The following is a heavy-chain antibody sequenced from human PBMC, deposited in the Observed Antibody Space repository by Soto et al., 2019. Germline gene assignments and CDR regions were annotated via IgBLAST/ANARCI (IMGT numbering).Heavy chain of an antibody. J-gene: IGHJ4*02. CDR1: GYTFTSYG. CDR2: ISAYNGNT. CDR3: ARDRAYYYDSSGYYPFDY. Sequence: ASVKVSCKASGYTFTSYGISWVRQAPGQGLEWMGWISAYNGNTNYAQKLQGRVTMTTDTSTSTAYMELRSLRSDDTAVYYCARDRAYYYDSSGYYPFDYWGQGTMVVVYS. V-gene: IGHV1-18*01. D-gene: IGHD3-22*01.